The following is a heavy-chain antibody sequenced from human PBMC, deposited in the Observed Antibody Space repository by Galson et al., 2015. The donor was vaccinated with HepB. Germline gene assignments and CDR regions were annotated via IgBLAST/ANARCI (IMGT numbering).Heavy chain of an antibody. D-gene: IGHD3-9*01. CDR2: IYPGDSDT. CDR3: ANTYYDILTGPEDAFDI. Sequence: SGAEVKKPGESLQISCKGSGYSFTSYWIGWVRQMPGKGLEWMGIIYPGDSDTRYSPSFQGQVTISADKSISTAYLQWSSLKASDTAMYYCANTYYDILTGPEDAFDIWGQGTMVTVSS. V-gene: IGHV5-51*01. J-gene: IGHJ3*02. CDR1: GYSFTSYW.